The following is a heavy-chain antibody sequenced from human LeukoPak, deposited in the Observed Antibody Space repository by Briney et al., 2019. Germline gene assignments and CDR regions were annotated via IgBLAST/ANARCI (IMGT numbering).Heavy chain of an antibody. J-gene: IGHJ2*01. CDR1: GGSFSGYY. CDR3: ARKRDYGDYRWYFDL. CDR2: INHSGST. V-gene: IGHV4-34*01. Sequence: PSETLSLTCAVYGGSFSGYYWSWIRQPPGKGLEWIGEINHSGSTNYNPSLKSRVTISVDTSKNQFSLKLSSVTAADTAVYYCARKRDYGDYRWYFDLWGRGTLVTVSS. D-gene: IGHD4-17*01.